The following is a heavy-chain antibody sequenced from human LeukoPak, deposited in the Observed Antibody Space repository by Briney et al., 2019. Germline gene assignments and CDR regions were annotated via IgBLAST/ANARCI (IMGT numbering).Heavy chain of an antibody. Sequence: GGSLRLSCAASGFTFSSYAMSWVRQAPGKGLEWVSAISGNGGSTYYADSVKGRFTISRDNSKNTLYLQMNSLGAEDTAVYYCARVRIGYYYMDVWGKGTTVTVSS. CDR2: ISGNGGST. CDR1: GFTFSSYA. CDR3: ARVRIGYYYMDV. D-gene: IGHD1-14*01. V-gene: IGHV3-23*01. J-gene: IGHJ6*03.